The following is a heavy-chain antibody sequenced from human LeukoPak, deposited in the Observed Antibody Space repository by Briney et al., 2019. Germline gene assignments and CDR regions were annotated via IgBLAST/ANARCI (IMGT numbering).Heavy chain of an antibody. D-gene: IGHD1-26*01. V-gene: IGHV1-69*05. CDR1: GGTFSSYA. Sequence: SVKVSCKASGGTFSSYAISWVRQAPGQGLEWMGGIIPIFGTANYAQKFQGRVTITTDESTSTAYMELSSLRFEDTAVYYCARAGIVGAKKASDIWGQGTMVTVSS. J-gene: IGHJ3*02. CDR3: ARAGIVGAKKASDI. CDR2: IIPIFGTA.